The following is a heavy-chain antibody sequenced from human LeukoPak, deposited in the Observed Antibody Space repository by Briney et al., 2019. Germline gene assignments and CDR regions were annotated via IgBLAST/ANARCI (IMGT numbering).Heavy chain of an antibody. J-gene: IGHJ5*02. CDR1: GGSISSGSYY. CDR3: ARHSNWNAGVDYFDP. D-gene: IGHD1-20*01. V-gene: IGHV4-61*02. Sequence: SETLSLTCTVSGGSISSGSYYWSWIRQPAGKGLEWIGRIYTSGSTNYSPSLKSRVTISIDTSKNQFSLKLNSVTAADTAVYYCARHSNWNAGVDYFDPWGQGTLVTVSS. CDR2: IYTSGST.